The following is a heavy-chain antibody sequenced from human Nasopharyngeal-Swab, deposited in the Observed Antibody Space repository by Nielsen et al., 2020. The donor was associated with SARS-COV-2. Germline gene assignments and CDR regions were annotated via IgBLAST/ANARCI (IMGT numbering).Heavy chain of an antibody. CDR3: ATMVYYYMDV. CDR1: GGAISSSSYY. D-gene: IGHD3-10*01. Sequence: SETRSLTCTVSGGAISSSSYYWGWIRQPPGKGLEWIGSIYYSGSTYYNPSLKSRVTISVDTSKNQFSLKLSSVTAADTAVYYCATMVYYYMDVWGKGTTVTVSS. CDR2: IYYSGST. J-gene: IGHJ6*03. V-gene: IGHV4-39*01.